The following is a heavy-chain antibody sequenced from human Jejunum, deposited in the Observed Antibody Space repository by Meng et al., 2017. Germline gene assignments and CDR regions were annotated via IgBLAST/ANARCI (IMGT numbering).Heavy chain of an antibody. J-gene: IGHJ4*02. V-gene: IGHV4-31*03. CDR3: ASSIAAAVGYYFDY. CDR1: GGSCGSGGYY. Sequence: ESRPVLVEPSQTLSVTCTVSGGSCGSGGYYWSWIRQHPERRLEWIGYVYYSGSTYYNPSLKSRVAISVDTSKNQFSLKLSSVTAADTAVYYCASSIAAAVGYYFDYWGQGTLVTVSS. D-gene: IGHD6-13*01. CDR2: VYYSGST.